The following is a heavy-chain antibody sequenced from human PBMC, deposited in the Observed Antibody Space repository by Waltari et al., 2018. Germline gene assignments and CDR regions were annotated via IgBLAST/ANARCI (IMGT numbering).Heavy chain of an antibody. CDR1: GFTFSSYS. D-gene: IGHD3-3*01. V-gene: IGHV3-48*04. CDR2: ISSSSSNI. Sequence: EVQLVESGGGLVQPGGSLRLSCEASGFTFSSYSMNWVRQAPGKGLEWVSYISSSSSNIYYADSVKGRFTISRDNAKNSLYLQMNSLRAEDTAVYYCARVGPDNYDFWSGYLYYMDVWGKGTTVTVSS. J-gene: IGHJ6*03. CDR3: ARVGPDNYDFWSGYLYYMDV.